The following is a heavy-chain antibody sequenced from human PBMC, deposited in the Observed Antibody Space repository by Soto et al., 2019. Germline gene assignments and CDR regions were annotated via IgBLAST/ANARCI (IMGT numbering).Heavy chain of an antibody. V-gene: IGHV1-69*06. CDR3: ARGDERNIVVVTAIPGYYYYGMDV. J-gene: IGHJ6*02. Sequence: QVQLVQSGAEVKKPGSSVKVSCKASGGTFSSYAISWVRQAPGQGLEWMGGIIPIFGTANYAQKFQGRVTITADKSTSKAYMELSSLRSEDTAVYYCARGDERNIVVVTAIPGYYYYGMDVWGQGTTVTVSS. CDR2: IIPIFGTA. CDR1: GGTFSSYA. D-gene: IGHD2-21*02.